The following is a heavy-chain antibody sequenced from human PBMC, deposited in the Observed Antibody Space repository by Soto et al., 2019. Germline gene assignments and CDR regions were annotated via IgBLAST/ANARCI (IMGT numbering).Heavy chain of an antibody. CDR2: ISYDGSNK. J-gene: IGHJ4*02. CDR3: ARDGREQWLVRLFDY. D-gene: IGHD6-19*01. CDR1: GFTFSSYA. Sequence: QVQLVESGGGVVQPGRSLRLSCAAYGFTFSSYAMHWVRQAPGKGLEWVAVISYDGSNKYYADSVKGRFTISRDNSKNTLYLQMNSLRAEDTAVYYCARDGREQWLVRLFDYWGQGTLVTVSS. V-gene: IGHV3-30-3*01.